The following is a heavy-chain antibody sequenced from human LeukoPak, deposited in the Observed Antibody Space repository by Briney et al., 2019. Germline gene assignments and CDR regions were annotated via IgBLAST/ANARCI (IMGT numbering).Heavy chain of an antibody. D-gene: IGHD2-2*01. J-gene: IGHJ3*02. CDR2: ISGGDDAT. Sequence: GGSLRLSCAASGFTVSSNYMSWVRQAPGKGLYWVSAISGGDDATYYADSVKGRFTISRDSSTYTLSLEMNNLRVEDTAIYYCAKDRVRCSGSNCYPDALDIWGQGTMVTVSS. CDR3: AKDRVRCSGSNCYPDALDI. CDR1: GFTVSSNY. V-gene: IGHV3-23*01.